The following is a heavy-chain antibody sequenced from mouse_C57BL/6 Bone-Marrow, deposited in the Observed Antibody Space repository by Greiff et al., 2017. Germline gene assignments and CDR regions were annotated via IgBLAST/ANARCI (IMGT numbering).Heavy chain of an antibody. CDR2: IYPRRGNT. J-gene: IGHJ4*01. CDR1: GYTFTSYG. V-gene: IGHV1-81*01. Sequence: VQLQESGAELARPGASVKLSCKASGYTFTSYGISWVKQRTGQGLEWIGEIYPRRGNTYYTEKFKGKATLTADKSSSTAYMELRSLTSEDSAVYFCARDYYSNDLGYWGQGTSVTVSS. CDR3: ARDYYSNDLGY. D-gene: IGHD2-5*01.